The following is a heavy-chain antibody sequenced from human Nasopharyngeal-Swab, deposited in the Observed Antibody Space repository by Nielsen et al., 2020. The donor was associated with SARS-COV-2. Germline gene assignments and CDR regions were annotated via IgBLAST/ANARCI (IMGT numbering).Heavy chain of an antibody. V-gene: IGHV1-58*01. J-gene: IGHJ6*02. D-gene: IGHD3-9*01. Sequence: SVKVSCKASGFTFTSSAVQWARQARGHRLEWIGWIVVGSGNTHYAQKFQERVTITRDMSTSTAYMELSSLRSEDTAVYYCAADRRYFDWLLGEYYGLDVWGQGTTVTVSS. CDR3: AADRRYFDWLLGEYYGLDV. CDR1: GFTFTSSA. CDR2: IVVGSGNT.